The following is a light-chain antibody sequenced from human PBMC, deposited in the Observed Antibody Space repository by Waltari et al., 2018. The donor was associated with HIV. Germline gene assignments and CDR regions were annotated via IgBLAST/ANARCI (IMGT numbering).Light chain of an antibody. Sequence: QSALTQPASVSGSPGQSIPISCTGTSTDVGHYDYVSWYRQHPGKAPKLIIYEVSNRPSGVSNRFSGSKSVNTASLTISGLQAEDEADYYCSSYTTRSTVIFGGGTKLTVL. J-gene: IGLJ2*01. V-gene: IGLV2-14*01. CDR3: SSYTTRSTVI. CDR1: STDVGHYDY. CDR2: EVS.